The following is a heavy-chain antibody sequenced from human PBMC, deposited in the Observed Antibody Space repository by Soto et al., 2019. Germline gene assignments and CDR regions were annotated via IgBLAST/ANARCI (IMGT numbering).Heavy chain of an antibody. Sequence: QVQLVQSGAEVKKHGSSVKVSCKASGGTFSSYAIRWVRQAPGQGLEWMGGIIPIFGTANYAQKFQGRVTITADEATSTAHQELSSRRSEDTAVYYCAIAPSQGGGYVRYYYRMDVWGQGTTVTVSS. J-gene: IGHJ6*02. D-gene: IGHD5-12*01. CDR1: GGTFSSYA. V-gene: IGHV1-69*01. CDR2: IIPIFGTA. CDR3: AIAPSQGGGYVRYYYRMDV.